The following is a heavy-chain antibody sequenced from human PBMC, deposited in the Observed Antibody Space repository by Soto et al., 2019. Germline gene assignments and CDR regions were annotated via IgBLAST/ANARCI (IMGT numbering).Heavy chain of an antibody. D-gene: IGHD3-22*01. CDR1: GFTFSSCW. Sequence: GGSLRLSCAASGFTFSSCWLSWVRQAPGKGLEGVANIKQDGSENYYVDSVKGRFTISRDNAKNSLYLQMNSLRAEDTAVYYCARVSVDYYESSGFDYWGQGTLVTVSS. J-gene: IGHJ4*02. CDR3: ARVSVDYYESSGFDY. V-gene: IGHV3-7*03. CDR2: IKQDGSEN.